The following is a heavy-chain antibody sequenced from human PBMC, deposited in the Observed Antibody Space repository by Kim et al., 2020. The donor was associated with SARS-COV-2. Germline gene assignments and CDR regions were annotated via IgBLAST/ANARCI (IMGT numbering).Heavy chain of an antibody. V-gene: IGHV3-21*01. J-gene: IGHJ6*02. CDR3: ARDRLDRRGMDV. D-gene: IGHD3-16*01. Sequence: GGSLRLSCAASGFTFSTYTMNWVRQAPGKGLEWVSSITSDSSYIYYADSVKGRFTISRDNAKNSLYLRMNSLRGDETAVYYCARDRLDRRGMDVWGQGTTVTVSS. CDR1: GFTFSTYT. CDR2: ITSDSSYI.